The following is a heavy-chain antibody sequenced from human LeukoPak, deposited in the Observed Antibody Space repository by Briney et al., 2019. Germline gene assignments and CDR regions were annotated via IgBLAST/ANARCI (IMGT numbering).Heavy chain of an antibody. D-gene: IGHD3-22*01. CDR2: IYYGGST. CDR3: AKSTYYYDTFVNAFDF. CDR1: GGSISSYY. V-gene: IGHV4-59*04. Sequence: SETLSLTCTVSGGSISSYYWSWIRQPPGKGLEWIGSIYYGGSTYYNASLWSRVTTSVDTSKNQFSLKLSSVTAADTAVYYCAKSTYYYDTFVNAFDFWGQGTVVTVSS. J-gene: IGHJ3*01.